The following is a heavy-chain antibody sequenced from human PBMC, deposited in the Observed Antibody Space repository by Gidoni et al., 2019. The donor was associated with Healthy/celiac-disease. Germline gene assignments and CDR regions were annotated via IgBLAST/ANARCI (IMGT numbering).Heavy chain of an antibody. J-gene: IGHJ3*02. CDR2: IWYDGSNK. V-gene: IGHV3-33*01. D-gene: IGHD3-16*02. CDR1: GFTFSSYG. CDR3: ARSALYDYVWGSYRYGAFDI. Sequence: QVQLVESGGGVVQPGRSLRLSCAASGFTFSSYGMPWVRQAPGKGLEWVAVIWYDGSNKYYADSVKGRFTISRDNSKNTLYLQMNSLRAEDTAVYYCARSALYDYVWGSYRYGAFDIWGQGTMVTVSS.